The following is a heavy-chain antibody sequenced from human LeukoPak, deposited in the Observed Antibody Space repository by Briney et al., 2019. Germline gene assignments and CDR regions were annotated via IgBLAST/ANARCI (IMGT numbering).Heavy chain of an antibody. CDR1: GYTFISYD. D-gene: IGHD3-16*01. CDR3: ARGVGGLGNMDV. V-gene: IGHV1-8*01. J-gene: IGHJ6*03. Sequence: ASVKVSCKASGYTFISYDIDWVRQVTGQGLEWMGWMSPKSGNTDYAQKFKGRVTMTRNTSINTAYLELSSLTSDDTAVYFCARGVGGLGNMDVWGKGTTVIISS. CDR2: MSPKSGNT.